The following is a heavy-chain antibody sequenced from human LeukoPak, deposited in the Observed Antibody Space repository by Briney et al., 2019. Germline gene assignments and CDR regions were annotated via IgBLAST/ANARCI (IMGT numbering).Heavy chain of an antibody. V-gene: IGHV3-30*04. CDR3: ARDVSGGTMDP. Sequence: TGGSLRLSCAASGFTFSSYTMHWVRQAPGKGLEWVALILYDGSNKYYADSVKGRFTISRDNSKNTLYLQMNSLRPEDTAVYYCARDVSGGTMDPWGQGTLVTVSS. J-gene: IGHJ5*02. D-gene: IGHD1-7*01. CDR1: GFTFSSYT. CDR2: ILYDGSNK.